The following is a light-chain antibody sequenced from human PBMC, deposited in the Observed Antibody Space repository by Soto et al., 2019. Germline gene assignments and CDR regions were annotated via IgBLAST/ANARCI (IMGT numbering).Light chain of an antibody. CDR3: MQALQTPWT. CDR1: QSLLDSYGHNY. J-gene: IGKJ1*01. CDR2: LGS. Sequence: DIVMTQSPLSLPVTPGEPASISCRSSQSLLDSYGHNYLDWYLQKPGQSPQLLIYLGSNRASGVPDRFSGSGSGTDFTLKISRVEAEDVGVYYCMQALQTPWTFGQGTKVEI. V-gene: IGKV2-28*01.